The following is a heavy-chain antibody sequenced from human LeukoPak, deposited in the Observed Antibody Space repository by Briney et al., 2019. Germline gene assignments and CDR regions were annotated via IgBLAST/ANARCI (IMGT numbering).Heavy chain of an antibody. CDR2: IYSGGFT. V-gene: IGHV3-53*01. CDR3: AREYYGMDV. J-gene: IGHJ6*02. Sequence: GGSLRLSCAASGFTVSSNYMNWVHQAPGKGLEWVSVIYSGGFTYYADSVKGRFTISRDNSKNTLYLQMKSLRPEDTAVYYCAREYYGMDVWGQGTTVTVSS. CDR1: GFTVSSNY.